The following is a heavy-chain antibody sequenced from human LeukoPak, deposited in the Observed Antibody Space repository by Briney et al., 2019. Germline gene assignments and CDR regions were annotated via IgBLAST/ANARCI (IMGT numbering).Heavy chain of an antibody. D-gene: IGHD1-7*01. J-gene: IGHJ4*02. CDR3: VCDRGNFDSFDF. CDR2: IYPDNSDT. CDR1: GYSFTTYW. V-gene: IGHV5-51*01. Sequence: GESLKISCKGSGYSFTTYWITWVRQMPGKGLEWMGLIYPDNSDTRYSPSFHGQVTISADKSISTAYLQWSSLKASDTAVYYCVCDRGNFDSFDFWGQGTLVTVSS.